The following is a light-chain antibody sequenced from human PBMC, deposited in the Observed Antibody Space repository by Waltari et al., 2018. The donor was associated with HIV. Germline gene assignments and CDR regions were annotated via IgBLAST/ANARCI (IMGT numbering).Light chain of an antibody. CDR2: DVT. CDR3: VSDAGSSTLL. V-gene: IGLV2-23*02. CDR1: SCNVGCHDL. J-gene: IGLJ3*02. Sequence: QSALTQPPSVSGSPGQSITISCTGTSCNVGCHDLVSWYQQHPDQVPKLMILDVTKRPSWVSNCFSGSKASNTASLTIAGLQAEDDADYYCVSDAGSSTLLFGEGTKLTVL.